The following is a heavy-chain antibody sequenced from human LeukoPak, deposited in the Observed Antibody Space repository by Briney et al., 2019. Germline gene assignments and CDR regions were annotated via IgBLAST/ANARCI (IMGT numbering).Heavy chain of an antibody. CDR2: INPSGGST. V-gene: IGHV1-46*01. CDR3: ARDKGQRNWFDP. CDR1: GYTFTSYY. Sequence: ASVKVSCKASGYTFTSYYMHWVRQAPGQGLEWMGIINPSGGSTSYAQKFQGRVTMTRDMSTSTVYMELSSLRSVDTAVYYCARDKGQRNWFDPWGQGTLVTVSS. J-gene: IGHJ5*02.